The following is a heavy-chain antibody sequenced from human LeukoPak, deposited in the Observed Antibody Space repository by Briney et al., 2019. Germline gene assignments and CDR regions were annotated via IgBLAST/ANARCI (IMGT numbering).Heavy chain of an antibody. CDR3: ARGPLKSSSHGFDY. CDR1: GGSFSGYY. J-gene: IGHJ4*02. CDR2: INHSGST. Sequence: SETLSLTCAVYGGSFSGYYWSWIRQPPGKGLEWIGEINHSGSTNYNPSLKSRVTISVDTSKNQFSLKLSSVTAADTAVYYCARGPLKSSSHGFDYWGQGTLDTVSS. D-gene: IGHD6-13*01. V-gene: IGHV4-34*01.